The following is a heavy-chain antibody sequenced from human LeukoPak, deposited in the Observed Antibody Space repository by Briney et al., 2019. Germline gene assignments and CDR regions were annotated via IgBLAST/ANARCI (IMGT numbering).Heavy chain of an antibody. Sequence: PSETLSLTCTVSGYSISSGNYWDWIRQPPGKGLEWIGRIYTSGSTNYNPSLKSRVTISVDTSKNQFSLKLSSVTAADTAVYYCARGSFYYDSSGYQYYFDYWGQGTLVTVSS. CDR1: GYSISSGNY. V-gene: IGHV4-38-2*02. CDR3: ARGSFYYDSSGYQYYFDY. D-gene: IGHD3-22*01. CDR2: IYTSGST. J-gene: IGHJ4*02.